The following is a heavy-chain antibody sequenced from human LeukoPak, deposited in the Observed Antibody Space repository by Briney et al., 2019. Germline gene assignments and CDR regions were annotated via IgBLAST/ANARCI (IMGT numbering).Heavy chain of an antibody. CDR3: ARQAIAATGNWFDP. J-gene: IGHJ5*02. CDR2: IYHSGST. D-gene: IGHD2-15*01. CDR1: GYSISSGYY. Sequence: SETLSLTCAVSGYSISSGYYWGWIRQRPGKGLEWIGSIYHSGSTYYNPSLKSRVTISVDTSKNQFSLKVSSVTAADTAVYYCARQAIAATGNWFDPWGQGTLVTVSS. V-gene: IGHV4-38-2*01.